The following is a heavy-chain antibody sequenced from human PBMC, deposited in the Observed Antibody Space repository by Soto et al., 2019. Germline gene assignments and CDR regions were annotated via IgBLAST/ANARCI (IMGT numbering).Heavy chain of an antibody. V-gene: IGHV3-23*01. J-gene: IGHJ4*02. CDR2: ISGSGVST. CDR3: AKWTCSGGRCYFDY. CDR1: GVTFRRYA. D-gene: IGHD2-15*01. Sequence: TGGSRRLSCAARGVTFRRYAMNWVSQAPEKGLEWVSIISGSGVSTYYADSVKGRFTVSRDNSKNTLYVQMNSLRAEDTAVYFCAKWTCSGGRCYFDYWGQGTLVTVSS.